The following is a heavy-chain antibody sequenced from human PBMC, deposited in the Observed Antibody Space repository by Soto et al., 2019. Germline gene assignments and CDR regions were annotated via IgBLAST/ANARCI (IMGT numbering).Heavy chain of an antibody. D-gene: IGHD3-22*01. CDR3: ARDRVESGYPEYFQH. J-gene: IGHJ1*01. CDR1: GFTVSSNY. V-gene: IGHV3-53*01. CDR2: IYSGGST. Sequence: PGGSLRLSCAASGFTVSSNYMSWVRQAPGKGLEWVSVIYSGGSTYYADSVKGRFTISRDNSKNTLYLQMNSLRAEDTAVYYCARDRVESGYPEYFQHWGQGTLVTAS.